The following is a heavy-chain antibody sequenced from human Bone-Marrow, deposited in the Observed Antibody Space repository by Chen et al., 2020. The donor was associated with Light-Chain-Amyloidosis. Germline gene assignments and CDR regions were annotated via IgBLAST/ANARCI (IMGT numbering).Heavy chain of an antibody. V-gene: IGHV4-34*01. D-gene: IGHD3-10*01. CDR2: INHSGST. Sequence: QVQLQQWGAGLLKPSETLSLTCAVYGGSFSGYYWSWIRQPPGKGLEWIGEINHSGSTNYNPSHKNRVTISVDTSKNQFSLKLSAVTAADTAGYYCARSRPCYGSGSYYTLWWFDPWGQGTLVTVSS. CDR1: GGSFSGYY. J-gene: IGHJ5*02. CDR3: ARSRPCYGSGSYYTLWWFDP.